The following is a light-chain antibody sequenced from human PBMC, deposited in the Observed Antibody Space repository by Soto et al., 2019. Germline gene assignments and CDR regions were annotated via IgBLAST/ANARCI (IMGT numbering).Light chain of an antibody. CDR1: SSNIGSNT. J-gene: IGLJ2*01. Sequence: QSVLTQPPSASGTPGQRVTISCSGSSSNIGSNTVNWYQQLPGTAPKLLIYSNNQRPSGVPDRFSGSKSGTSASLAISGLQPEDEADYCCAAWDDSLNGQVVFGGGTKLTVL. CDR2: SNN. V-gene: IGLV1-44*01. CDR3: AAWDDSLNGQVV.